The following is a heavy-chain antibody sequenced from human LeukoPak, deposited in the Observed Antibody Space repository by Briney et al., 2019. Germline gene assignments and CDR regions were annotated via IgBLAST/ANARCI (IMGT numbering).Heavy chain of an antibody. V-gene: IGHV1-69*05. Sequence: SVKVSCKASGGTFSSYAISWVRQAPGQGLEWMGRIIPIFGTANYAQKFQGRVTITTDESTSTAYMELSSLRSEDTAVYYCARDKFKGREGVLWFGEFPPNCFDPWGQGTLVTVSS. J-gene: IGHJ5*02. CDR3: ARDKFKGREGVLWFGEFPPNCFDP. CDR1: GGTFSSYA. CDR2: IIPIFGTA. D-gene: IGHD3-10*01.